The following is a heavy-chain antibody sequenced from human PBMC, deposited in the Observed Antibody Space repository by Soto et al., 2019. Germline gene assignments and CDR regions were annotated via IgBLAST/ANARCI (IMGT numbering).Heavy chain of an antibody. CDR3: AKDRDDILTGRFDY. V-gene: IGHV3-9*01. Sequence: EVQLVESGGGLVQPGRSLRLSCAASGFTFDDYAMHWVRQAPGKGLEWVSGISWHSGSIGYADSVKGRFTISRDNAKNSLYLQMNSLRAEDTALYYCAKDRDDILTGRFDYWGQGTLVTVSS. CDR1: GFTFDDYA. D-gene: IGHD3-9*01. J-gene: IGHJ4*02. CDR2: ISWHSGSI.